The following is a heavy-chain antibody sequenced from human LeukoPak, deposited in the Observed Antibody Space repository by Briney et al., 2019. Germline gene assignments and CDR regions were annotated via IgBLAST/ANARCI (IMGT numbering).Heavy chain of an antibody. CDR2: IGTAGDT. J-gene: IGHJ4*02. D-gene: IGHD3-16*01. CDR3: ARESDYGDYFDY. Sequence: PGGSLRLSCAASGFTFSSYDMHWVRQATGKGLEWVSAIGTAGDTYYPGSVKGRFTISRENAKNSLYLQMNSLRAGDTAVYYCARESDYGDYFDYWGQETLVTVSS. CDR1: GFTFSSYD. V-gene: IGHV3-13*01.